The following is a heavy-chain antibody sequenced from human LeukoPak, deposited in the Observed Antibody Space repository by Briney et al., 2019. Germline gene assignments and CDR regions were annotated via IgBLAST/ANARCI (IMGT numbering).Heavy chain of an antibody. J-gene: IGHJ5*02. D-gene: IGHD3-16*01. CDR3: ARVSGPGTKSRAVWWFDP. CDR1: GDFISSDGYY. CDR2: MYHSGST. Sequence: SETLSLTCSVSGDFISSDGYYWTWIRQHPGKGLEWIGYMYHSGSTYYNPSLKSRVTISVDTSKNQFSMKLTSVTAADTAVYYCARVSGPGTKSRAVWWFDPWGQGTLVTVSS. V-gene: IGHV4-31*03.